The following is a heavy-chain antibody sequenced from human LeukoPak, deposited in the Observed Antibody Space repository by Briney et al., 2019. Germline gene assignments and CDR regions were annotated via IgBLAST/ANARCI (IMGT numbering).Heavy chain of an antibody. D-gene: IGHD2-2*02. CDR2: VYYTVSA. V-gene: IGHV4-59*08. CDR3: ARGYCSSTSCYTGVN. Sequence: SETLSLTCTVSGGSISGYYWSWIRQSPGKGLEWIGYVYYTVSADYNPSLAGRVTIPLDTSKNQFSLELSSVTAADTAVYYCARGYCSSTSCYTGVNWGQGTLVTVSS. CDR1: GGSISGYY. J-gene: IGHJ4*02.